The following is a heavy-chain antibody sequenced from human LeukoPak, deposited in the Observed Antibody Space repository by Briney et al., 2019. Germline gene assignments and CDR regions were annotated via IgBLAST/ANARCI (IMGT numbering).Heavy chain of an antibody. CDR2: IIPTFGTA. V-gene: IGHV1-69*06. Sequence: ASVKVSCKASGGTFNRHDINWVRQAPGQGLEWMGGIIPTFGTANYAQRFQGRVTITADKSTSTAYMERSSLTSEDTAVYYCARCHYYGSGNYVRVYSPDYWGQGTLVTVSS. CDR3: ARCHYYGSGNYVRVYSPDY. J-gene: IGHJ4*02. CDR1: GGTFNRHD. D-gene: IGHD3-10*01.